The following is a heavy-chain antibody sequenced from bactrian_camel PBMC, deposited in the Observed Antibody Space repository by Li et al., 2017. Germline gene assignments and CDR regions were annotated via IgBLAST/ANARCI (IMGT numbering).Heavy chain of an antibody. Sequence: QLVESGGGLVQPGGSLRVSCVYSGFTFSPYYITWVRQAPGKGLEWVSSISWSGDSTNYADSVKGRFTISRENGKNTVYLQMNSLNPEDSAMYYCAHDRLACLRDGAGRAEYRYWGQGTQVTVS. V-gene: IGHV3S29*01. J-gene: IGHJ4*01. D-gene: IGHD1*01. CDR3: AHDRLACLRDGAGRAEYRY. CDR1: GFTFSPYY. CDR2: ISWSGDST.